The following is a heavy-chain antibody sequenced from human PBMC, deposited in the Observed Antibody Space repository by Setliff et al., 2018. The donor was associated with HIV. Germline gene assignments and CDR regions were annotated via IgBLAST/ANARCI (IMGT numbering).Heavy chain of an antibody. D-gene: IGHD6-19*01. CDR1: GDSMIPHY. CDR2: ISNYGSP. J-gene: IGHJ4*02. V-gene: IGHV4-59*11. CDR3: ARATWLVHPFPLYYFDY. Sequence: SETLSLTCLVSGDSMIPHYWSWIRQPPGRGLEWIGYISNYGSPSYSPSLESRVTILLDTSKNQFSLRLSSVTAADTAVYYCARATWLVHPFPLYYFDYWGQGTLVTVS.